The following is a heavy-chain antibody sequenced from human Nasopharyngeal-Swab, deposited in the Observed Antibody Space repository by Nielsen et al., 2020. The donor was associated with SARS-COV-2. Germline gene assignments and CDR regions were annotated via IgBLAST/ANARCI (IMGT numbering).Heavy chain of an antibody. J-gene: IGHJ6*02. D-gene: IGHD1-26*01. CDR2: TYYRSKWYN. CDR3: ARDRRNSGSYYPAAYYYYGMDV. V-gene: IGHV6-1*01. Sequence: WIRQFPSRGLEWLGRTYYRSKWYNDYAVSVKSRITINPDTSKNQFSLQLNSVTPEDTAVYYCARDRRNSGSYYPAAYYYYGMDVWGQGTTVTVSS.